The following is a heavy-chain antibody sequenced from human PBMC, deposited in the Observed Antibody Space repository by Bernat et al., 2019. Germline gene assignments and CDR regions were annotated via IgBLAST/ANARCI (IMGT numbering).Heavy chain of an antibody. D-gene: IGHD2-15*01. CDR2: ISGSGGST. J-gene: IGHJ4*02. CDR3: VKGGYCSGGSCYPGYYFDY. V-gene: IGHV3-23*01. CDR1: GFTFGNYA. Sequence: EEQLLESGGGLVQPGGSLRLSCAASGFTFGNYAMTWVCQAPGKGLEWVSGISGSGGSTYYADAVKGRFTISRDNSKNTLYLQMNSLRAEDTAVYYCVKGGYCSGGSCYPGYYFDYWGQGTLVTVSS.